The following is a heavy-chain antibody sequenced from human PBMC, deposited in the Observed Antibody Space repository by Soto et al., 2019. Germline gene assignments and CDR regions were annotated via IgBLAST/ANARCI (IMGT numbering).Heavy chain of an antibody. V-gene: IGHV3-23*01. CDR2: ISGSGGST. J-gene: IGHJ5*02. D-gene: IGHD3-3*01. CDR1: GFTFSSYA. Sequence: EVQLLESGGGLVQPGGSLRLSCAASGFTFSSYAMSWVRQAPGKGLEWVSAISGSGGSTYYADSVKGRFTISRDNSKNTLYLQMNSLSAEDTAVYYCAKAAVDLWSGLPSFDPWGQGTLVTVSS. CDR3: AKAAVDLWSGLPSFDP.